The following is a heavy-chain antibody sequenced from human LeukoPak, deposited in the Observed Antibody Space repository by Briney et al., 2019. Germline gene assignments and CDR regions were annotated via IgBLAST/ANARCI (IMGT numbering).Heavy chain of an antibody. Sequence: GGSLRLSCAASGFTFNIYAMSWVRQAPGKGLEWVSAISGSGGSTYYADSVKGRFTISRDNSKNTLYLQMNSLRAEDTAVYYCAKDQWAVAGHTAIDYWGQGTLVTVSS. CDR3: AKDQWAVAGHTAIDY. V-gene: IGHV3-23*01. CDR1: GFTFNIYA. D-gene: IGHD6-19*01. CDR2: ISGSGGST. J-gene: IGHJ4*02.